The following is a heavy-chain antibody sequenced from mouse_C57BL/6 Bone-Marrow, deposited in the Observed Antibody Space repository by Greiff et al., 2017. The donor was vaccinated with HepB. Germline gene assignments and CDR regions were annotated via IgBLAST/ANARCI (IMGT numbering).Heavy chain of an antibody. CDR2: IYPGDGDT. Sequence: VQLQQSGPELVKPGASVKISCKASGYAFSSSWMNWVKQRPGKGLEWIGRIYPGDGDTNYNGKFKGKATLTADKSSSTAYMQLSSLTSEDSAVYFCARWLLRLYYAMDYWGQGTSVTVSS. V-gene: IGHV1-82*01. CDR3: ARWLLRLYYAMDY. CDR1: GYAFSSSW. J-gene: IGHJ4*01. D-gene: IGHD2-3*01.